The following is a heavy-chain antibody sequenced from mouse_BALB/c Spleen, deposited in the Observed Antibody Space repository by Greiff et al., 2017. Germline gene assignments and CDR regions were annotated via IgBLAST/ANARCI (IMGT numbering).Heavy chain of an antibody. D-gene: IGHD1-1*01. CDR3: ANAGNYYGSSYGRYYAMDY. Sequence: VKLVESGPGLVAPSQSLSITCTVSGFSLTSYGVSWVRQPPGKGLEWLGVIWGDGSTNYHSALISRLSISKDNSKSQVFLKLNSLQTDDTATYYCANAGNYYGSSYGRYYAMDYWGQGTSVTVSS. J-gene: IGHJ4*01. CDR1: GFSLTSYG. V-gene: IGHV2-3*01. CDR2: IWGDGST.